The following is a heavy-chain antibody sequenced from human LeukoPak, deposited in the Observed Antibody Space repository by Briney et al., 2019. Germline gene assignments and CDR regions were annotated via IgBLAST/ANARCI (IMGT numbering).Heavy chain of an antibody. D-gene: IGHD2-15*01. Sequence: ASVKVSCKASGYILSDYYMHWVRQAPGQGLEWMGWINPNSGGTKYAQKFQGRVTMTRDTSISTAYMELSRLRSDDTAVYYCAREHCSGGSCRYDYWGQGTLVTVSS. V-gene: IGHV1-2*02. J-gene: IGHJ4*02. CDR2: INPNSGGT. CDR1: GYILSDYY. CDR3: AREHCSGGSCRYDY.